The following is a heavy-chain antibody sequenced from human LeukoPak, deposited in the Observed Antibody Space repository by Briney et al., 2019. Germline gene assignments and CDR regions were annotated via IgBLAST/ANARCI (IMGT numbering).Heavy chain of an antibody. CDR1: GGTFSSYA. D-gene: IGHD4-17*01. CDR2: IIPIFGTA. CDR3: ARNYGDYENDAFHI. J-gene: IGHJ3*02. V-gene: IGHV1-69*01. Sequence: SVKVSCKASGGTFSSYAISWVRQAPGQGLEWMGGIIPIFGTANYAQKFQGRVTITADESTSTAYMELSSLRSDDTAVYYCARNYGDYENDAFHIWGQGTMVTVSS.